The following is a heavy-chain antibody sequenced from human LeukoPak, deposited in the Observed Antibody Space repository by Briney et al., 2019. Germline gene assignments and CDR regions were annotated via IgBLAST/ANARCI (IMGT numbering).Heavy chain of an antibody. CDR1: GFTFRSYW. Sequence: GGSLRLSCAASGFTFRSYWMHWVRQAPGKGLVWVSRINSDGSSTSYADSVKGRFTISRDNAKNTLYLQMNSLRAEDTAVYYCARGGRVESAFDIWGQGTMVTVSS. D-gene: IGHD3-16*01. V-gene: IGHV3-74*01. CDR3: ARGGRVESAFDI. J-gene: IGHJ3*02. CDR2: INSDGSST.